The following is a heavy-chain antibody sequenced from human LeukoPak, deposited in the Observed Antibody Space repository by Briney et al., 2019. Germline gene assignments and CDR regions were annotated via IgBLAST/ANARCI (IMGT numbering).Heavy chain of an antibody. D-gene: IGHD6-19*01. CDR1: GFTFSSYW. J-gene: IGHJ4*02. V-gene: IGHV3-30*02. CDR2: IRYDGSNK. CDR3: AKGAHSSGWLSHDY. Sequence: QPGGSLRLSCAASGFTFSSYWMSWVRQAPGKGLEWVAFIRYDGSNKYYADSVKGRFTISRDNSKNTLYLQMSSLRGEDTAVYYCAKGAHSSGWLSHDYWGQGTLVTVSS.